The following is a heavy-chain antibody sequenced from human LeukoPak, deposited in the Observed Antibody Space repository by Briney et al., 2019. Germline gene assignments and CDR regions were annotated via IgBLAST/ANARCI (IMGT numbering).Heavy chain of an antibody. J-gene: IGHJ5*02. CDR3: AREGPYCSSTSCYEMTTVTTLDP. V-gene: IGHV4-61*01. Sequence: SETLSLTCTVSGGSVSSGSYYWSWIRQPPGKGLEWIGYIYYSGSTNYNPSLKSRVTISVDTSKNQFSLKLSSVTAADTAVYYCAREGPYCSSTSCYEMTTVTTLDPWGQGTLVTVSS. D-gene: IGHD2-2*01. CDR1: GGSVSSGSYY. CDR2: IYYSGST.